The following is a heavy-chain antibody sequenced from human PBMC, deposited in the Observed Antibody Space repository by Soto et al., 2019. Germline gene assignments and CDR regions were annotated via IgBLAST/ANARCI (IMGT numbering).Heavy chain of an antibody. CDR1: GFTFSSYG. V-gene: IGHV3-33*01. CDR2: IWYDGSNK. Sequence: QVQLVESGGGVVQPGRSLRLSCAASGFTFSSYGMHWVRQAPGKGLEWVAVIWYDGSNKYYADSVKGRFTISRDNSKNTLYLQMNSLRAEDTAVYYCARVYGRTVWSDYWGQGTLVTVSS. D-gene: IGHD4-17*01. J-gene: IGHJ4*02. CDR3: ARVYGRTVWSDY.